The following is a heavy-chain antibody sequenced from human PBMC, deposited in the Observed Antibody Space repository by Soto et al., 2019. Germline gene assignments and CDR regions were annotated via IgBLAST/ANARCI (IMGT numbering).Heavy chain of an antibody. CDR3: TTLGHYYDSSPLDV. V-gene: IGHV3-15*07. J-gene: IGHJ6*02. CDR2: IKSKADGGTT. CDR1: GFTFSNAW. D-gene: IGHD3-22*01. Sequence: PVGSLRLSCAASGFTFSNAWMNWVRQAPGKGLEWVGRIKSKADGGTTDYGAPVKGRFTISRDDSKNTLYLQLNSLTTEDTAVYYCTTLGHYYDSSPLDVWGQGTTVTVSS.